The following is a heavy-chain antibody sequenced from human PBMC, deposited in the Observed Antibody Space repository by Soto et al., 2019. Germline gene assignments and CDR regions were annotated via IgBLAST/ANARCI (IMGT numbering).Heavy chain of an antibody. J-gene: IGHJ5*02. V-gene: IGHV4-59*01. CDR3: ARDLAQLRFLCLGFDP. CDR2: IYYSGST. D-gene: IGHD3-3*01. Sequence: SETLSLTCTVSGGSISNFYWSWIRQPPGKGLEWIGYIYYSGSTNYNPSLKSRVTISVDTSKNQFSLKLSSVTAADTAVYYCARDLAQLRFLCLGFDPWGQGTLVTVSS. CDR1: GGSISNFY.